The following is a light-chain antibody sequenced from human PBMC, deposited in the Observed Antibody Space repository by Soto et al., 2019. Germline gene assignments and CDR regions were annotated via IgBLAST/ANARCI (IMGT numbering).Light chain of an antibody. CDR3: QQTNSKPWT. CDR2: DAS. V-gene: IGKV1-33*01. CDR1: QDISNY. Sequence: DIQMTQSPSSLSASVGDRVTITCQASQDISNYLNWYQQKPGKAPKLLIYDASNLETGVPSRFSGSGSGTDFTLTITSLQPEDFATYYCQQTNSKPWTFGQGTKV. J-gene: IGKJ1*01.